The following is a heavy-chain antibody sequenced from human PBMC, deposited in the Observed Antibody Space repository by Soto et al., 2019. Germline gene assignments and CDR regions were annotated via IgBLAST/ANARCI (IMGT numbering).Heavy chain of an antibody. CDR3: ARDPPYFDLGLVV. D-gene: IGHD3-3*01. J-gene: IGHJ6*01. V-gene: IGHV3-66*01. CDR1: GQSVKSKD. CDR2: IYSGGST. Sequence: ASSGQSVKSKDMNWVRKAPGKGLEWVSLIYSGGSTYYADSVKGRFTISRDNSKNTLYLQMNSLRAEDTAVYYCARDPPYFDLGLVVSGQGTTVTVSS.